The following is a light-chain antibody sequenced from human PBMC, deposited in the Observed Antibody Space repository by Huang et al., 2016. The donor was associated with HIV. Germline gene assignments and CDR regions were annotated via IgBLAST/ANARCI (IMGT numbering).Light chain of an antibody. Sequence: EIVMTQSPATLSVSPGVRATLPCRASQSVNTNLVWYQQKPGQAPRLLIYGASTRVTGIPARFSGSGSGTEYTLTISSLQSENVAIYYCQQYNNWLALTFGGGTKVEMK. CDR3: QQYNNWLALT. V-gene: IGKV3-15*01. J-gene: IGKJ4*01. CDR2: GAS. CDR1: QSVNTN.